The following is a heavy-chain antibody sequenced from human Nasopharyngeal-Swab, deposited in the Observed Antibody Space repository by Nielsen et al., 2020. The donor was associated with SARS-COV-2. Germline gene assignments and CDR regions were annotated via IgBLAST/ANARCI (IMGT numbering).Heavy chain of an antibody. CDR2: MNPNSGNT. J-gene: IGHJ6*02. V-gene: IGHV1-8*02. Sequence: ASVKVSCKASGYTFTGYYMHWVRQAPGQGLEWMGWMNPNSGNTGYAQKFQGRVTMTRNTSISTAYMELSSLRSEDTAVYYCARGREQLVPGLNYYYGMDVWGQGTTVTVSS. CDR1: GYTFTGYY. D-gene: IGHD6-6*01. CDR3: ARGREQLVPGLNYYYGMDV.